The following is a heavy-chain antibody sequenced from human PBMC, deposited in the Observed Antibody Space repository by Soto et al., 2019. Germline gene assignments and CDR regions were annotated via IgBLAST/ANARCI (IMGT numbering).Heavy chain of an antibody. D-gene: IGHD2-21*02. Sequence: QVQLVQSGAGVKKPGSSVKVSCTASGGTFSSYTISWVRQAPGQGLEWMGRIIPILGIANYAQKFQGRVTITADKSTSIADRELSSVRSEDTAVYYCAGEGSVYGGNSYYFDYWGQGTLVTVSS. CDR2: IIPILGIA. J-gene: IGHJ4*02. V-gene: IGHV1-69*08. CDR1: GGTFSSYT. CDR3: AGEGSVYGGNSYYFDY.